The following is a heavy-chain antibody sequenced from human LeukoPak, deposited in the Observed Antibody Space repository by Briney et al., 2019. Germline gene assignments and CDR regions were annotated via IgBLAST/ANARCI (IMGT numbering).Heavy chain of an antibody. Sequence: SETLSLTCTVSGGSISSGGYYWSWIRQHPGKGLEWIGYIYYSGSTNYNPSLKSRVTISVDTSKNQFSLKLSSVTAADTAVYYCARHSAPQYYYDSSGLYDAFDIWGQGTMVTVSS. D-gene: IGHD3-22*01. CDR2: IYYSGST. CDR3: ARHSAPQYYYDSSGLYDAFDI. J-gene: IGHJ3*02. V-gene: IGHV4-61*08. CDR1: GGSISSGGYY.